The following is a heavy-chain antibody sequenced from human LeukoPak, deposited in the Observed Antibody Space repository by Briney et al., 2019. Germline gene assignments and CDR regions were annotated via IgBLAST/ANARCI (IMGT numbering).Heavy chain of an antibody. CDR3: AREDVLRFLEWSQRAFDI. V-gene: IGHV3-30-3*01. CDR1: GFTFSSYA. Sequence: GGSLRLSCAASGFTFSSYAMHWVRQAPGKGLEWVAVISYDGSNKYYADSVKGRFTISRDNSKNTLYLQMNSLRAEDTAVYYCAREDVLRFLEWSQRAFDIWGQGTMVTVSS. J-gene: IGHJ3*02. CDR2: ISYDGSNK. D-gene: IGHD3-3*01.